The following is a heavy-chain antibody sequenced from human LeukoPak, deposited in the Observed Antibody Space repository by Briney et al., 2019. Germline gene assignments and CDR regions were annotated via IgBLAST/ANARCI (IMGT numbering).Heavy chain of an antibody. V-gene: IGHV4-59*01. CDR3: ARDGVYSGYDYYFDY. J-gene: IGHJ4*02. D-gene: IGHD5-12*01. CDR2: TYYSGST. Sequence: PSETLSLTCTVSGGSISTYYWSWIRQPPGKGLEWIGYTYYSGSTNYNPSLKNRVTISVDTSKNQFSLKLSSVTAADTAVYYCARDGVYSGYDYYFDYWGQGTLVTVSS. CDR1: GGSISTYY.